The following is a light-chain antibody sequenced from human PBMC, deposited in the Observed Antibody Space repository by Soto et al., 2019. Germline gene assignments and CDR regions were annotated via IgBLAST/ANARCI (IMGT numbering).Light chain of an antibody. Sequence: EIVLTQSPGTLSLSPGERATLSCRASQSVSSSYLAWYQQKPGQAPRLLIYGASSRGTGIPDRFSGSGSETDFTLTISRLEPEEFAVYYCQEYGSSSWTFGQGTKVEIK. J-gene: IGKJ1*01. CDR1: QSVSSSY. CDR3: QEYGSSSWT. V-gene: IGKV3-20*01. CDR2: GAS.